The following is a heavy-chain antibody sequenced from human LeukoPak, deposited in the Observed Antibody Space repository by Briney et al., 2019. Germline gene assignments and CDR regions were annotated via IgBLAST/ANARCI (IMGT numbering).Heavy chain of an antibody. Sequence: ASVSVSCKASGYTFTGYYMHWVRQAPGQGLEWMGWINPNSGGTNYAQKFQSRVTMTRDTSISTAYMELSRLRSDDTAVYYCARDHGYGDYEGYWGQGTLVTVSS. D-gene: IGHD4-17*01. CDR2: INPNSGGT. V-gene: IGHV1-2*02. CDR1: GYTFTGYY. J-gene: IGHJ4*02. CDR3: ARDHGYGDYEGY.